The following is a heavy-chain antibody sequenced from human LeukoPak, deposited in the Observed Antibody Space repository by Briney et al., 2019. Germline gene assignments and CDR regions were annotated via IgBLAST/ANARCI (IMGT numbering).Heavy chain of an antibody. V-gene: IGHV3-48*03. J-gene: IGHJ4*02. CDR2: ISSSGSTI. D-gene: IGHD1-26*01. CDR3: ARDQTELYSGSYYEFYHFDY. CDR1: GFTFSSYE. Sequence: PGGSLRLSCAASGFTFSSYEMNWVRQAPGKWLEWVSYISSSGSTIYYADSVKGRFTISRDNAKNSLYLQMNSLRAEDTAVYYCARDQTELYSGSYYEFYHFDYWGQGTLVTVSS.